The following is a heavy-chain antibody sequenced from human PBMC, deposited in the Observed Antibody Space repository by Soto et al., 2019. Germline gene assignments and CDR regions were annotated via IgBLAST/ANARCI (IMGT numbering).Heavy chain of an antibody. V-gene: IGHV3-74*01. CDR3: ARSSSSAVDY. Sequence: GGSLRLSCAASGFTFSSYWMHWVRQAPGKGLVWVSRINSDGSSTAYADSVKGRFTISRDSAKNTVYLQMNSLKVEDTAVYYCARSSSSAVDYWGLGTLVTVSS. CDR1: GFTFSSYW. CDR2: INSDGSST. D-gene: IGHD6-6*01. J-gene: IGHJ4*02.